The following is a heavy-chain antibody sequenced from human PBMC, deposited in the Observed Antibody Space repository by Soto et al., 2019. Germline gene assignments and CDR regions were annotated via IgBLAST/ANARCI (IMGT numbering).Heavy chain of an antibody. CDR2: INVGNGNT. Sequence: APVKASCKAPGYTFTSYSMYWVRQAPGQRLEWMGWINVGNGNTKYSQKFQGRVTITRDTSASTAYMELSSLRSEDTAVYYCARRGDGMDVWGQGTTVTVSS. CDR1: GYTFTSYS. CDR3: ARRGDGMDV. D-gene: IGHD3-10*01. V-gene: IGHV1-3*01. J-gene: IGHJ6*02.